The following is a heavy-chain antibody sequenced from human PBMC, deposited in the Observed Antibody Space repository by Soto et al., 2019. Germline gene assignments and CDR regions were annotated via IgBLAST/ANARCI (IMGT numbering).Heavy chain of an antibody. D-gene: IGHD3-10*01. CDR3: ARAERFPRSWFDT. J-gene: IGHJ5*02. Sequence: QVALQQWGAGLLKPSETLSLTCGVYGGSFRNYYWIWVRQPPGKGLAWIGEVNHSGEATYNPSLQSRITISLDTSNSQFSLKLTSVTAADTDRYVCARAERFPRSWFDTWGQGTQVTVSS. CDR2: VNHSGEA. CDR1: GGSFRNYY. V-gene: IGHV4-34*02.